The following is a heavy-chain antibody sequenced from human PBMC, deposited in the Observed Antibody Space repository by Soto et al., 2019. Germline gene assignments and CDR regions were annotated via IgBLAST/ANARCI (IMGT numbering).Heavy chain of an antibody. CDR3: ARDAALKWFDP. D-gene: IGHD2-15*01. CDR2: VYYSGST. J-gene: IGHJ5*02. Sequence: QVQLQESGPRLVKPSQTLSLTSTVSGGSTSSGGYYWSWIRQYPGKGLEWIGFVYYSGSTYYNPSLKSRVIISVDTSKKQFSLKLSSVTAADTAVYYCARDAALKWFDPWGQGTLVTVSS. V-gene: IGHV4-31*03. CDR1: GGSTSSGGYY.